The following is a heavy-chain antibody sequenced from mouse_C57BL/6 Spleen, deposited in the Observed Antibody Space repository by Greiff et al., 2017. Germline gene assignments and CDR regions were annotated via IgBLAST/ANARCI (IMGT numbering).Heavy chain of an antibody. CDR2: IDPSDSYT. Sequence: VQLQQSGAELVMPGASVKLSCKASGYTFTSYWMHWVKQRPGQGLEWIGEIDPSDSYTNYNQKFKGKSTLTVDKSSSTAYMQLSSLTSEDSAVYYCASPGDSAWFAYWGQGTLVTVSA. CDR3: ASPGDSAWFAY. CDR1: GYTFTSYW. J-gene: IGHJ3*01. V-gene: IGHV1-69*01.